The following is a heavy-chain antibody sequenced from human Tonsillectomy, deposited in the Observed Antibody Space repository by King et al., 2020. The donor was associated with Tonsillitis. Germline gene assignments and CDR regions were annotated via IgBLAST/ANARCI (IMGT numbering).Heavy chain of an antibody. CDR1: GGSISSYY. V-gene: IGHV4-59*08. D-gene: IGHD3-22*01. Sequence: QLQESGPGLVKPSETLSLTCTVSGGSISSYYWSWIRQPPGKGLEWIGYIYYSGSTNYNPSLKSRVTISVDTSKNQFSLKLSSVTAADTAVYYCASLNYDSSGHPNWFDPWGQGTLVTVSS. CDR3: ASLNYDSSGHPNWFDP. J-gene: IGHJ5*02. CDR2: IYYSGST.